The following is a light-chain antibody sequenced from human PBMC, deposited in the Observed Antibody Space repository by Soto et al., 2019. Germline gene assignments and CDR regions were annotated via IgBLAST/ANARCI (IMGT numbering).Light chain of an antibody. CDR3: QHRSNWPPEVT. J-gene: IGKJ3*01. Sequence: EIVLTQSPDTLSLSPGERATLSCRASQSVSSSLAWYQQKPGQAPRLLIYDASNRATGIPARFSGSGSGTDFTLTISSLEPEAFAVYDCQHRSNWPPEVTFGPGTKVDIK. CDR2: DAS. CDR1: QSVSSS. V-gene: IGKV3-11*01.